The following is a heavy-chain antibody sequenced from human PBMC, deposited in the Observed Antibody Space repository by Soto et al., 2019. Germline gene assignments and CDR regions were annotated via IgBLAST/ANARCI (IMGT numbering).Heavy chain of an antibody. Sequence: ASVKVSCKASGFTFITYDFSWVRQAAGQGLEWMGWMNPNNGNAGFAQKFRGRINMTRNTSISTAYLELSSLRSDDSAVYFCARRKERSGPYYLDLWGQGTPVTVYS. CDR1: GFTFITYD. J-gene: IGHJ4*02. V-gene: IGHV1-8*01. CDR3: ARRKERSGPYYLDL. CDR2: MNPNNGNA. D-gene: IGHD6-25*01.